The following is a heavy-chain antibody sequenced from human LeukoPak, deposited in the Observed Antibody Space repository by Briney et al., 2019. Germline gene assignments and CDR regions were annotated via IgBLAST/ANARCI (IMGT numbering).Heavy chain of an antibody. CDR3: ARAGPHSGSGSDSDY. CDR2: INPSGGT. J-gene: IGHJ4*02. CDR1: GYTFSMYN. V-gene: IGHV1-46*01. Sequence: GASVKVSYKASGYTFSMYNMHWVRQAPGQGLEWMGIINPSGGTSYAQKLQGRITMTRDTSTSTLYMELSSLRSEDTAVYYCARAGPHSGSGSDSDYWGQGTLVTVSS. D-gene: IGHD3-10*01.